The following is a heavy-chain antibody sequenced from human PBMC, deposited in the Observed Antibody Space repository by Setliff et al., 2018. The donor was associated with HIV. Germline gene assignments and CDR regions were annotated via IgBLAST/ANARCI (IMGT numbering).Heavy chain of an antibody. J-gene: IGHJ4*02. Sequence: ESLKISCAVAGFSFSNYAMTWVRQAPGKGLEWIGNIYYSGSTYYNRSLKSRVTISVDTSKNQFSLKLSSATAADTAVYYCARSRLHYYDSSGYYPSYFDYWGQGTLVTVSS. D-gene: IGHD3-22*01. CDR1: GFSFSNYA. CDR3: ARSRLHYYDSSGYYPSYFDY. CDR2: IYYSGST. V-gene: IGHV4-59*12.